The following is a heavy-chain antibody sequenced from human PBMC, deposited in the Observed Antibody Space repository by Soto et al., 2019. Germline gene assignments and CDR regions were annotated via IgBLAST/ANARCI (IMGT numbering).Heavy chain of an antibody. CDR2: INHSGST. Sequence: SETLSLTCAVYGGSFSGYYWSWIRQPPGKGLEWIGEINHSGSTNYNPSLKSRVTISVDTSKNQFSLKLSSVTAADTAVYYCARGLRGVAARSYYYYMDVWGKGTTVTAP. CDR1: GGSFSGYY. J-gene: IGHJ6*03. D-gene: IGHD6-6*01. V-gene: IGHV4-34*01. CDR3: ARGLRGVAARSYYYYMDV.